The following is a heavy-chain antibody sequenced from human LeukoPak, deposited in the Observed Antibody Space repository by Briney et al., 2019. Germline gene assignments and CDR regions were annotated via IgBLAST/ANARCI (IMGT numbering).Heavy chain of an antibody. J-gene: IGHJ5*02. D-gene: IGHD6-19*01. CDR2: ISSSSYI. Sequence: GGSLRLSCAASGFTFSSYEMNWVRQAPGKGLEWVSSISSSSYIYYADSVKGRFTISRDNAKNSLYLQMNSLRAEDTAVYYCARGLWTTIAVAGSWGQGTLVTVSS. CDR1: GFTFSSYE. CDR3: ARGLWTTIAVAGS. V-gene: IGHV3-21*01.